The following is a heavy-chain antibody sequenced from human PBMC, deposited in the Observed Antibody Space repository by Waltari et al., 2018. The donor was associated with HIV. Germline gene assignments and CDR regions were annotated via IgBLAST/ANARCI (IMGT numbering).Heavy chain of an antibody. J-gene: IGHJ4*02. V-gene: IGHV3-74*03. CDR2: INSDGSDT. Sequence: EEQLVESGGGLVQPGGSLRLSCAASGFTFSANWMPWVRQVPGKGLVWVSRINSDGSDTLTADSVKGRFTISRDNAKNTLYLQMNSLRPEDTAVYYCVKGAPFDYWGQGALVAVSS. CDR1: GFTFSANW. CDR3: VKGAPFDY.